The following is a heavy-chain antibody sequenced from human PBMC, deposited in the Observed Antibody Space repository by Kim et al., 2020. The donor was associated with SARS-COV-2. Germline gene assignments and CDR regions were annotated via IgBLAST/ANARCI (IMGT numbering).Heavy chain of an antibody. D-gene: IGHD3-10*01. CDR2: FRSKTKTYAT. J-gene: IGHJ4*02. CDR1: GFIFSDSA. Sequence: GGSLRLSCAASGFIFSDSAIHWVRQAFGKGLEWVGRFRSKTKTYATTYPASVKGRFTISRDDSKNTAYLQMNSLKNEDTAMYYCTRWELQSAPFDYWGQGTLVTVSS. CDR3: TRWELQSAPFDY. V-gene: IGHV3-73*01.